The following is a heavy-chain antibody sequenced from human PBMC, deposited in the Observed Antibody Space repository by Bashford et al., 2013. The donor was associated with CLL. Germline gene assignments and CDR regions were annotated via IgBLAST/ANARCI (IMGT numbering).Heavy chain of an antibody. CDR3: ARRTPIYSSGVVSWMEDYYYVRYGR. CDR2: LLLVTSDT. D-gene: IGHD6-19*01. J-gene: IGHJ6*02. CDR1: GYSFTSYW. Sequence: GESLKISCKGSGYSFTSYWIGWVRQMTRERPGVEWGTHLLLVTSDTRYSPSFQGQVTISADKSISTAYLQWSTPRTASDTAMYYCARRTPIYSSGVVSWMEDYYYVRYGRLGPRDHGHRLL. V-gene: IGHV5-51*01.